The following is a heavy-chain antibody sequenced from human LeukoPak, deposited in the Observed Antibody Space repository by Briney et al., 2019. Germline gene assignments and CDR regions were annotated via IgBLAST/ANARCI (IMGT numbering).Heavy chain of an antibody. V-gene: IGHV3-72*01. J-gene: IGHJ4*02. CDR1: GFTFSDHY. CDR3: GRGGSRPFDY. D-gene: IGHD3-16*01. CDR2: SRNKANSYTT. Sequence: GGSLRLSCAASGFTFSDHYMDWVRQAPGKGLEWVGRSRNKANSYTTEYAASVKGRFTISRDDSKNSVYLQMNRLKTEDTAVYYCGRGGSRPFDYWGQGTVVTVSS.